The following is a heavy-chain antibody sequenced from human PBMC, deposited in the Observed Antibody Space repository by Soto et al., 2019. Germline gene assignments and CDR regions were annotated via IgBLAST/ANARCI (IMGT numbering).Heavy chain of an antibody. D-gene: IGHD3-10*01. J-gene: IGHJ6*02. CDR1: GFTFSSYG. Sequence: GGSLRLSCAASGFTFSSYGMHWVRQAPGKGLERVAVISYDGSNKYYADYVKGRFTISRDNSKNTLYLQMNSLRAEDTAVYYCARERDQLLWFGEPPTETKPRSADVWGQGTTVTVSS. CDR2: ISYDGSNK. CDR3: ARERDQLLWFGEPPTETKPRSADV. V-gene: IGHV3-30*03.